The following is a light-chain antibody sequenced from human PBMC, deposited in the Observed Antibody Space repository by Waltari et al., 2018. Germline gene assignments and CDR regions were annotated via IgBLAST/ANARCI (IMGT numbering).Light chain of an antibody. Sequence: IVMTQSPATLSVSPGERATLSCRASQSISTTLAWYQHRPGQAPRLLIYDASTRATGIPARLSGSGFGTEFTLTISSLQSDEFALYYGQQYNNWPQTFGQGTKVEIE. CDR2: DAS. V-gene: IGKV3-15*01. J-gene: IGKJ1*01. CDR3: QQYNNWPQT. CDR1: QSISTT.